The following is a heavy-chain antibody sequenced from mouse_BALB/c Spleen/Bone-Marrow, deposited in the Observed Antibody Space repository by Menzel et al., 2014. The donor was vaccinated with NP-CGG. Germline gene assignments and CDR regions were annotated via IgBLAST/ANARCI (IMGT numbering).Heavy chain of an antibody. J-gene: IGHJ2*01. CDR3: ARGYYDYDLDY. V-gene: IGHV14-3*02. CDR1: GFNIKDTY. Sequence: VQLQQSGAELVKPGASVKLSCTASGFNIKDTYMHWVKQRPEQGLEWIGRIDPANGNTKYDPKFQGKATITADTSSNTAYLQLSSLTSEDAAVYYCARGYYDYDLDYWGQGTTLTVSS. CDR2: IDPANGNT. D-gene: IGHD2-4*01.